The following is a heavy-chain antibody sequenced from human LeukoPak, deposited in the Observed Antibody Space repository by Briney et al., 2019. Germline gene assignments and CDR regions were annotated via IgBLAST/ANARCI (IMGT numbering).Heavy chain of an antibody. CDR2: ISSNGGST. V-gene: IGHV3-64D*06. CDR3: LKDLRDIAVAATPDY. CDR1: GFTFSSYA. D-gene: IGHD6-13*01. Sequence: GGSLRLSCSASGFTFSSYAMHWVRQAPGKGLEYVSAISSNGGSTYYADSVKGRFTISRDNSKNTLYLQVSSLRPEDTAVYYCLKDLRDIAVAATPDYWGQGTLVTVSS. J-gene: IGHJ4*02.